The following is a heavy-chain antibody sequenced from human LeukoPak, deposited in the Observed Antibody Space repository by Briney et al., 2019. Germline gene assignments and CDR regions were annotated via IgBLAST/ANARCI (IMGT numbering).Heavy chain of an antibody. Sequence: GESLKLSCAASGFTFSRYWMHWVRQAPGEGRVWVSRIDEHGTTIDYADSVRDRFTISRDNAKNTLYLHMNSLRAEDTAMYYCARDVGGAGSHWGQGSLVTVSS. J-gene: IGHJ4*02. CDR2: IDEHGTTI. CDR3: ARDVGGAGSH. V-gene: IGHV3-74*01. CDR1: GFTFSRYW. D-gene: IGHD3-10*01.